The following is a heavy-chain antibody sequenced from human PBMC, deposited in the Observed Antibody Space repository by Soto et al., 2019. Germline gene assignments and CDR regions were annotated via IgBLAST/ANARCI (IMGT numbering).Heavy chain of an antibody. CDR1: GGSFSGYY. Sequence: SETLSLTCAVYGGSFSGYYWSWIGQPPGKGLEWIGEINHSGSTNYNPSLKSRVTISVDTSKNQFSLKLSSVTAADTAVYYCARGLDTALVRYWAFHIRGPGTMVTLSS. J-gene: IGHJ3*02. CDR2: INHSGST. V-gene: IGHV4-34*01. CDR3: ARGLDTALVRYWAFHI. D-gene: IGHD5-18*01.